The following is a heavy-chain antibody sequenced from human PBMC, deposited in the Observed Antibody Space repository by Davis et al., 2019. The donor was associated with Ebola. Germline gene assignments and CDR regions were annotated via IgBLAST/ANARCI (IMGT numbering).Heavy chain of an antibody. CDR2: IYYSGST. CDR3: ARGIGGSYYYYYGMDV. D-gene: IGHD1-26*01. CDR1: GGSISSYY. Sequence: MPSETLSLTCTVSGGSISSYYWSWIRQPPGKGLEWIGYIYYSGSTNYNPSLKSRVTISVDTSKNQFSLKLSSVTAADTAVYYCARGIGGSYYYYYGMDVWGQGTTVTVS. V-gene: IGHV4-59*01. J-gene: IGHJ6*02.